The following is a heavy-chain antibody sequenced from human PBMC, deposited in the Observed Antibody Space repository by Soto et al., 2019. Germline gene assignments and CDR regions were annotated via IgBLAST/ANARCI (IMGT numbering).Heavy chain of an antibody. Sequence: GASVKVSCKASGGTFSSYAISWVRQAPGQGLEWMGGIIPIFGTANYAQKFQGRVTITADESTSTAYMELSSLRSEDTAVYYCVGGLWPTEDYYYYYGMDVWGQGTTVTVSS. J-gene: IGHJ6*02. V-gene: IGHV1-69*13. D-gene: IGHD3-10*01. CDR3: VGGLWPTEDYYYYYGMDV. CDR1: GGTFSSYA. CDR2: IIPIFGTA.